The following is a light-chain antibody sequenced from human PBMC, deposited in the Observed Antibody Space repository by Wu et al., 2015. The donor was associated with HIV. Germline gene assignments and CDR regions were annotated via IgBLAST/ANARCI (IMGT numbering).Light chain of an antibody. CDR3: QQSYSTPFT. CDR1: QSISSY. CDR2: AAS. V-gene: IGKV1-39*01. Sequence: DIQMTQSPSSLSASVGDRVTITCRASQSISSYLNWYQQKPGKAPKLLIYAASSLQSGVPSRFSGSGSGTDFTLTISNLQLEDFATYFCQQSYSTPFTFGGGTKVEIK. J-gene: IGKJ4*01.